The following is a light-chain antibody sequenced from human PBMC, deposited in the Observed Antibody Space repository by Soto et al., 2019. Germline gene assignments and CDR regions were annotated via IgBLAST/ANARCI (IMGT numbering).Light chain of an antibody. CDR3: LQTFTTHIT. CDR1: QNIADX. Sequence: DIQMTQSPSSLSASAGDTVTITXRXSQNIADXLSWYQQKPGKAPKLLMYSSSILHDGVSSRFSGDGSGTAFTLTITGLQPEDFATYYCLQTFTTHITFGGGTTVEVK. J-gene: IGKJ4*01. V-gene: IGKV1-39*01. CDR2: SSS.